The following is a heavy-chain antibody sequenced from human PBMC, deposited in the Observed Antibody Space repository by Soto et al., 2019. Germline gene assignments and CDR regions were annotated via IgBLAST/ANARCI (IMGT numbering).Heavy chain of an antibody. V-gene: IGHV4-30-4*01. CDR3: ARAPLSTYYYDSSGYSVPNNFDY. CDR1: GGSISSGDYY. D-gene: IGHD3-22*01. CDR2: IYYTVST. Sequence: SETLSLTCTVSGGSISSGDYYWSWIRQPPGKGLEWIGYIYYTVSTYYNPSLRSRLTISVDTSKNQFSLKLSSVTAADTAVYYCARAPLSTYYYDSSGYSVPNNFDYWGLGTLVTVSS. J-gene: IGHJ4*02.